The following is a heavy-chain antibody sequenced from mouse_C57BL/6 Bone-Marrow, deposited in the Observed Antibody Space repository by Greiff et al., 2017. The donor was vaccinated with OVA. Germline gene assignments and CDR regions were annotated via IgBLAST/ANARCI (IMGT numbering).Heavy chain of an antibody. V-gene: IGHV5-16*01. J-gene: IGHJ2*01. D-gene: IGHD1-1*01. CDR1: GFTFSDYY. Sequence: DVHLVESEGGLVQPGSSMKLSCTASGFTFSDYYMAWVRQVPEKGLEWVANINYDGSSTYYLDSLKSRFIISRDNAKNILYLQMSSLKSEDTATYYCARERDYYGSSYYFDYWGQGTTLTVSS. CDR2: INYDGSST. CDR3: ARERDYYGSSYYFDY.